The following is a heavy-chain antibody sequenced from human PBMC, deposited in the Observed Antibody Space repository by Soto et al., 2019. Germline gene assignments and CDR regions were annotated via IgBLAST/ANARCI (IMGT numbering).Heavy chain of an antibody. D-gene: IGHD2-15*01. CDR2: MNPNSGNT. Sequence: ASVKVSCKASGYTFTSYDINWVRQATGQGLEWMGWMNPNSGNTGYAQKFQGRVTMTRNTSISTAYMELSSLRSEDTAVYYRARYCSGGSCYPGGDAFDIWGQGTMVTVSS. V-gene: IGHV1-8*01. CDR1: GYTFTSYD. CDR3: ARYCSGGSCYPGGDAFDI. J-gene: IGHJ3*02.